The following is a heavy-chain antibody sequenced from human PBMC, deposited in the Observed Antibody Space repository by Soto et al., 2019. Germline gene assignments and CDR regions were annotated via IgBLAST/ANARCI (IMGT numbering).Heavy chain of an antibody. CDR2: ISGSGVST. V-gene: IGHV3-23*01. CDR1: GFTFSSYA. D-gene: IGHD2-2*01. J-gene: IGHJ3*02. Sequence: EPQLLESGGGLGHPGGSLRLSCAASGFTFSSYAMSWVRQAPGKGLEWVAAISGSGVSTYYADSVRGWSTISRDNSKKTVDLQMNSLRAEDTAVYYCAKFYCISTMCQAPAAKSTGGFEIWGQGTLVTVSS. CDR3: AKFYCISTMCQAPAAKSTGGFEI.